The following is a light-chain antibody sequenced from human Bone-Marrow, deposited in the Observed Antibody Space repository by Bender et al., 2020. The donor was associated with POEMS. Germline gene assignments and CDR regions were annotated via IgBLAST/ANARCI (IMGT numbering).Light chain of an antibody. J-gene: IGLJ1*01. Sequence: QSALTQPRSVSGSPGQSITIPCTGTSSDVDAYNFVSWYQQHPGKAPKLIIYDVTKRPSGVPDRFSGSKSGNTASLTISGLQAEDEAEYFCCSYAGTYTYVFGTGTKVTVL. CDR3: CSYAGTYTYV. CDR2: DVT. CDR1: SSDVDAYNF. V-gene: IGLV2-11*01.